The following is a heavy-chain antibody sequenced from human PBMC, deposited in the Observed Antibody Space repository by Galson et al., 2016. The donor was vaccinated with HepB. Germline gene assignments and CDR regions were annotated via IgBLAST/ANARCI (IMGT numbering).Heavy chain of an antibody. J-gene: IGHJ5*02. CDR3: ARGIYDSTWGLRFDP. CDR1: GGSISTYY. CDR2: IYYIGTP. V-gene: IGHV4-59*01. Sequence: ETLSLTCSVSGGSISTYYWTWIRQPPGKGLEWIGLIYYIGTPNYNPSLKSRVTISVDTSKNQFSLKLSFVTAADTAVYFCARGIYDSTWGLRFDPWGQGTLVTVSS. D-gene: IGHD6-13*01.